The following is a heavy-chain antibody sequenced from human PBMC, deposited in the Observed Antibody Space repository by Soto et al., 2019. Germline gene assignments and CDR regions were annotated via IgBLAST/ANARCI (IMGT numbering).Heavy chain of an antibody. CDR1: GFTFSSYA. CDR3: ARGEGHCDGDNCKLTYYFDY. V-gene: IGHV3-21*01. D-gene: IGHD2-21*01. CDR2: IGSTSSYI. J-gene: IGHJ4*02. Sequence: EVQLLDSGGGLVQPGGSLRLSCAASGFTFSSYAMSWVRQAPGKGLEWVSFIGSTSSYIYYADSVRGRLTISRDNAKNSLYLQMNSLRADDTAVYYCARGEGHCDGDNCKLTYYFDYCGQGTLVTVSS.